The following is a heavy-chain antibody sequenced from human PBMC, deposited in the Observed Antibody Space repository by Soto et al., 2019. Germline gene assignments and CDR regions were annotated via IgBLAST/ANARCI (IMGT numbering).Heavy chain of an antibody. V-gene: IGHV4-39*01. CDR2: IYYIGNT. CDR3: ARHLYVMGESPLWFDY. D-gene: IGHD3-16*01. J-gene: IGHJ4*02. Sequence: PSETLSLTCTVSGGSISSNSYYWGWIRQPPGKGLEWIGSIYYIGNTYYNPSLKSRVTISVDTSKNQFSLKLTSVTAADTAMYYCARHLYVMGESPLWFDYWGQGTLVT. CDR1: GGSISSNSYY.